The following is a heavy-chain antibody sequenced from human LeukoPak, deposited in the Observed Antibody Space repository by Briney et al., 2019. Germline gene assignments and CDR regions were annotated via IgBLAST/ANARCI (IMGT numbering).Heavy chain of an antibody. V-gene: IGHV3-21*01. Sequence: GGSLRLSCAASGFTFSSYSMNRVRQAPGQGLEWVSSISSSSSYIYYADSVKGRFTISRDNAKNSLYLQMNSLRAEDTAVYYCARELYYYDSSGYGDYWGQGTLVTVSS. D-gene: IGHD3-22*01. CDR1: GFTFSSYS. J-gene: IGHJ4*02. CDR2: ISSSSSYI. CDR3: ARELYYYDSSGYGDY.